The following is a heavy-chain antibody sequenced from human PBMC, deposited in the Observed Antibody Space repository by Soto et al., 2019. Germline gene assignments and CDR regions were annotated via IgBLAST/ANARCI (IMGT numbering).Heavy chain of an antibody. Sequence: GGSLRLSCAASGFSFSSYAMTWVRQAPGKGLEWVSTISGTGTTTYYADSVKGRFTISRDNSKNTLYLQMNSLRTEDTAVYYCVKAVYLLDFDYWGQGTLVTVSS. CDR2: ISGTGTTT. J-gene: IGHJ4*02. CDR1: GFSFSSYA. CDR3: VKAVYLLDFDY. V-gene: IGHV3-23*01. D-gene: IGHD2-8*01.